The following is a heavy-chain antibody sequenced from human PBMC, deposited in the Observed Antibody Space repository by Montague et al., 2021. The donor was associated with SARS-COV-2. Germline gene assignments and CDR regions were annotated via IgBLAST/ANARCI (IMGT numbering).Heavy chain of an antibody. Sequence: SETLSLTCSVSDASICTSNYWGWLRQPPGNGLEWIASIHFTGTTYYKPSLNSRVTISVATSKNQFSLQLTSLTAADTAIYFSAGDRKDGYDCFFDYWGQGTLVTVSS. J-gene: IGHJ4*02. CDR3: AGDRKDGYDCFFDY. D-gene: IGHD5-12*01. CDR1: DASICTSNY. V-gene: IGHV4-39*07. CDR2: IHFTGTT.